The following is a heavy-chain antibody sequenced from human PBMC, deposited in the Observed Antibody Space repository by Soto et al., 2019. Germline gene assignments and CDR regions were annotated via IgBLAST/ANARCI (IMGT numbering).Heavy chain of an antibody. Sequence: EVQLLESGGGLVQPGGSLRLSCAASGFTFSSYAMSWVRQAPGKGLEWVSAISGSGGSTYYADSVKGRFTISRDHSKNTLYLQTTSLRAEDTAVYYCAKPLLMYSGSSGGMDVWGQGTTVTVSS. V-gene: IGHV3-23*01. D-gene: IGHD6-6*01. CDR3: AKPLLMYSGSSGGMDV. CDR2: ISGSGGST. J-gene: IGHJ6*02. CDR1: GFTFSSYA.